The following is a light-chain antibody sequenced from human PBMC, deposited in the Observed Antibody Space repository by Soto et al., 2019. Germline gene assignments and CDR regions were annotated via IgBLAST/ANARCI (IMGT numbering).Light chain of an antibody. CDR3: HQYHNFPRT. V-gene: IGKV1-5*03. CDR1: QSINGW. Sequence: DIQLTQSPSTLSASVGYRVVITWPASQSINGWLAWYQQKPGQAPNLLIYKASTLESGVPSRFSGSGSGTEFTLTVSSLQPDDFATYYCHQYHNFPRTFGQGTKVDIK. J-gene: IGKJ1*01. CDR2: KAS.